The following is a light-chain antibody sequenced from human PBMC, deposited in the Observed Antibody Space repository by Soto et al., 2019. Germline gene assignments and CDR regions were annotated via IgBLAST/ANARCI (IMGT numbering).Light chain of an antibody. V-gene: IGKV3-15*01. CDR1: QSISTE. CDR2: SAS. J-gene: IGKJ2*01. CDR3: QQGHNWPLT. Sequence: EIAMTQSPATLSVSPGERATLSCRASQSISTELAWYQQIPGQPPRLLIYSASTRATGVPARFTGSGSGSEFTLTICGLQSEDFAIYYFQQGHNWPLTWGQGTRLEI.